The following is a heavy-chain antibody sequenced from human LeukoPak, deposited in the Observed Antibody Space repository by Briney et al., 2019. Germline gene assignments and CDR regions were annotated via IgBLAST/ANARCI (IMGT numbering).Heavy chain of an antibody. J-gene: IGHJ6*04. CDR2: MYYSGST. Sequence: TXXVXGGSISSNEYYWGWIRQPPGKGLEWIANMYYSGSTYYNPSLKSRFTISIDTSKNQHSLKLSSVTAADTAVYYXARXGTXXXXAVWGKXTTVTVSS. CDR3: ARXGTXXXXAV. V-gene: IGHV4-39*07. CDR1: GGSISSNEYY.